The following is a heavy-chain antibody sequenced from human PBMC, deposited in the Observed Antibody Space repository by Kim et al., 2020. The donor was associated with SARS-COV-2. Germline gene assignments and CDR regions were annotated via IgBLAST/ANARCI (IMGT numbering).Heavy chain of an antibody. CDR3: VNDSGWYTFQQ. V-gene: IGHV3-7*01. D-gene: IGHD6-19*01. CDR2: I. J-gene: IGHJ1*01. Sequence: IDYVDSVKGRFTISRDTAKKSLYQQMNSLRVEDTAVYYCVNDSGWYTFQQWGQGTLVTVSS.